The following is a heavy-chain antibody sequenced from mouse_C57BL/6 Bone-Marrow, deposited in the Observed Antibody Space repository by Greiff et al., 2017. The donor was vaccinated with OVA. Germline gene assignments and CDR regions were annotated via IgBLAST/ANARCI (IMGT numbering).Heavy chain of an antibody. CDR1: GYTFTSYW. V-gene: IGHV1-59*01. D-gene: IGHD2-10*01. Sequence: QVQLQQPGAELVRPGTSVKLSCKASGYTFTSYWMHWVKQRPGQGLEWIGVIDPSDSYTNYNPQFKGKATLTVDTSSSTAYMPPSRLTAEDSAVYYGARSYYRGYCDYWGQGTTLAGSS. CDR3: ARSYYRGYCDY. J-gene: IGHJ2*01. CDR2: IDPSDSYT.